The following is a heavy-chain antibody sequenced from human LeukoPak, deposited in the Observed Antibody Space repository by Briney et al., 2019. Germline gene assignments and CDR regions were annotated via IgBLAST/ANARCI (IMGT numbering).Heavy chain of an antibody. V-gene: IGHV5-51*01. D-gene: IGHD6-6*01. CDR3: ARHYSSSSGDAFDI. CDR2: IYPGDSDT. J-gene: IGHJ3*02. Sequence: GESLKVSCKGSGYSFTTYWIAWVRQMPGKGLEWMGIIYPGDSDTRYSPSFQGQVTISADKSINTAYLRWSSLKASDTAMYYCARHYSSSSGDAFDIWGQGTMVTVSS. CDR1: GYSFTTYW.